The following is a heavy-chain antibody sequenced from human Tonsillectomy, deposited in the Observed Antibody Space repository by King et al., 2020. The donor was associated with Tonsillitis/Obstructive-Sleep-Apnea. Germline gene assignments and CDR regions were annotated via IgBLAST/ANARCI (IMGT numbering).Heavy chain of an antibody. CDR3: LSGADFDY. CDR1: GYSFTDYY. V-gene: IGHV1-2*06. D-gene: IGHD5-12*01. CDR2: INPNRGDT. Sequence: VQLVESGAEVKKSGASVKVSCKASGYSFTDYYIHWVRQAPGQGLEWMGRINPNRGDTTYAQNFQGRVTLTRDTSITTSYMDLSRLRSDDTAVYYCLSGADFDYWGQGTLVTVSS. J-gene: IGHJ4*02.